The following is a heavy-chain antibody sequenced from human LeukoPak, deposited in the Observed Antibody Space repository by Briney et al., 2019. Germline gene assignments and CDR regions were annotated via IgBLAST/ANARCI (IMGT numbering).Heavy chain of an antibody. V-gene: IGHV3-30*18. CDR2: ISYDGSNK. D-gene: IGHD5-12*01. Sequence: PGRSLRLSCAASGFTFSSYGMHWVRQAPGKGLEWVAVISYDGSNKYYADSVKGRFTISRDNSKNTLYLQMNSLRAEDTAVYYCAKDRAPSGYGACHFDYWGQGTLVTVSS. J-gene: IGHJ4*02. CDR1: GFTFSSYG. CDR3: AKDRAPSGYGACHFDY.